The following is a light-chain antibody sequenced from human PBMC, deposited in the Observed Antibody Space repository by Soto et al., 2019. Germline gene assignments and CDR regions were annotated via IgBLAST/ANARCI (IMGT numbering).Light chain of an antibody. CDR2: EAT. J-gene: IGLJ2*01. CDR3: FSYAGRDTLVV. CDR1: GSDLGSYNL. V-gene: IGLV2-23*01. Sequence: QSALTQPASVSGSPGQSITISCTGTGSDLGSYNLVSWYQHHPGKAPKLIIYEATKRPSGISSRFSGSKSGYTASLTISGLQAEDEAFYSCFSYAGRDTLVVSGGGTQLTVL.